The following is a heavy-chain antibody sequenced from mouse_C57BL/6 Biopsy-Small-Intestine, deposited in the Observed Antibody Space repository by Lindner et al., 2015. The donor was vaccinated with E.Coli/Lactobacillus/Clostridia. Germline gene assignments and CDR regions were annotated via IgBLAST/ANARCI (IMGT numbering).Heavy chain of an antibody. D-gene: IGHD1-1*01. J-gene: IGHJ4*01. V-gene: IGHV2-6*01. Sequence: VQLQESGPGLVAPSQSLSITCTVSGFSLTSYGVDWVRQSPGKGLEWLGVIWGVGSTNYNSALESRLSISKDNSKRQIFLKINGLQTDDTAMYYCACHRPDMSHYVGTMDYWGQGTSVTVSS. CDR1: GFSLTSYG. CDR3: ACHRPDMSHYVGTMDY. CDR2: IWGVGST.